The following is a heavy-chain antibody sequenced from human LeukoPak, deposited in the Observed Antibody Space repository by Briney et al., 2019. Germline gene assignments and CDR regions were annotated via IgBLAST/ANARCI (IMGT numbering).Heavy chain of an antibody. CDR2: IYYSGTT. CDR1: SGSISSSNYY. V-gene: IGHV4-39*02. CDR3: ARATTHYWYFDP. Sequence: PSETLSLTCTVSSGSISSSNYYWGWIRQPPGKGLEWIGSIYYSGTTYYNPSLKSRVTISVDTSKKQLSLHLSSVTAADTAVYYCARATTHYWYFDPWGRGTLVTVSS. J-gene: IGHJ2*01. D-gene: IGHD1/OR15-1a*01.